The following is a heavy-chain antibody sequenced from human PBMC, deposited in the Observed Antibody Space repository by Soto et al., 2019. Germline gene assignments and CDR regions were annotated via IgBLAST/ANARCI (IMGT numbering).Heavy chain of an antibody. Sequence: GGSLSLSCSASGFTFSSYGMHFFRHAPGNGLCCVAVIWYDGSNKYYADSVKGRFTISRDNSKNTLYLQMNSLRAEDTAVYYCARDGLVTTTPGQTGVRYYYGMDVWGQGTTVTVSS. CDR1: GFTFSSYG. CDR2: IWYDGSNK. V-gene: IGHV3-33*01. D-gene: IGHD4-4*01. CDR3: ARDGLVTTTPGQTGVRYYYGMDV. J-gene: IGHJ6*02.